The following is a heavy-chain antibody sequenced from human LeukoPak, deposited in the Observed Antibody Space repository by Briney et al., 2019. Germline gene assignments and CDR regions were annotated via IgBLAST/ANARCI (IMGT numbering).Heavy chain of an antibody. D-gene: IGHD1-1*01. J-gene: IGHJ4*02. Sequence: GGSLRLSCAASGFTFDDYDMNWVRQGPGKGLEWVSTINWNGANRGYADSVKGRFTISRDNSKNTLYLQMNSLRAEDTAVYYCARGLERRSSLAYFDYWGQGTLVTVSS. CDR3: ARGLERRSSLAYFDY. CDR1: GFTFDDYD. V-gene: IGHV3-20*04. CDR2: INWNGANR.